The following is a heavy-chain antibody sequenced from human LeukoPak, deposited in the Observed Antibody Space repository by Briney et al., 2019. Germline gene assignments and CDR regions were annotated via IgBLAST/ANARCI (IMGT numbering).Heavy chain of an antibody. CDR1: GFTFSDYS. D-gene: IGHD5-12*01. CDR2: IGIDSGNT. CDR3: SRDYEYAFDN. Sequence: GGSLRLSCAASGFTFSDYSMNWVRQAPGKGLEWISYIGIDSGNTNYADSVKGRFTISGDKAKNSLYLQMNSLRVEDTAGYYCSRDYEYAFDNWGQGTLVTVSS. V-gene: IGHV3-48*01. J-gene: IGHJ4*02.